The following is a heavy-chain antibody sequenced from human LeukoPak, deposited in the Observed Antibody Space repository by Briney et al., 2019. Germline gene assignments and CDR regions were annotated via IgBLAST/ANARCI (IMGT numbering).Heavy chain of an antibody. CDR2: ISSSSSYT. CDR1: GFTFSDYY. Sequence: GGSLRLSCAASGFTFSDYYMSWIRQAPGKGLEWVSYISSSSSYTNYADFVKGRFTISRDNAKNSLYLQMNSLRAEDTAVYYCAREARYYYDSSGYYASDYWGQGTLVTVSS. CDR3: AREARYYYDSSGYYASDY. D-gene: IGHD3-22*01. J-gene: IGHJ4*02. V-gene: IGHV3-11*05.